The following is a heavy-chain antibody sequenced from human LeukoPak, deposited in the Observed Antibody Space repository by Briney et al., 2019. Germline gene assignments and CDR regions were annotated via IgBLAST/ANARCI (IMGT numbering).Heavy chain of an antibody. CDR3: ARRGLGGSYYMDL. CDR1: GFTFSNYA. CDR2: ISSSNGDST. Sequence: GGSLRLSCAASGFTFSNYAMHWVRQAPGKGLEYVSGISSSNGDSTHSAKSVKGRFTISRDNSKNTLYLQMDGLRTEDMAVYYCARRGLGGSYYMDLWGKGTTVTVSS. V-gene: IGHV3-64*01. D-gene: IGHD3-16*01. J-gene: IGHJ6*03.